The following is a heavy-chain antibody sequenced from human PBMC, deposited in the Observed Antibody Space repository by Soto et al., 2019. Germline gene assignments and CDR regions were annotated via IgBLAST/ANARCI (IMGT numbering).Heavy chain of an antibody. CDR1: GFTFSSCS. J-gene: IGHJ2*01. Sequence: GGSLRLSCAASGFTFSSCSMSWVRQAPGRGLEWVSVISGSGGSTYYADAVKGRFTISRDNSKNTLYLQMNSLRAEDTAVYYCAKRTVRWYFDLWGRGTLVTVSS. D-gene: IGHD4-17*01. CDR2: ISGSGGST. CDR3: AKRTVRWYFDL. V-gene: IGHV3-23*01.